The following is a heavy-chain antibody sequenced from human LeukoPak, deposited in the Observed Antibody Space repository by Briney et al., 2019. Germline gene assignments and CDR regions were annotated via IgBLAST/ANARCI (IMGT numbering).Heavy chain of an antibody. J-gene: IGHJ4*02. Sequence: SVKVSCKGSGGTFSSYAISWVRQAPGQGLEWMGRIIPIFGIANYAQKFQGRVTITADKSTSTAYMELSSLRSEDTAVYYCARAVYDSSGYYLWGWGQGTLVTVSS. CDR3: ARAVYDSSGYYLWG. CDR2: IIPIFGIA. V-gene: IGHV1-69*04. D-gene: IGHD3-22*01. CDR1: GGTFSSYA.